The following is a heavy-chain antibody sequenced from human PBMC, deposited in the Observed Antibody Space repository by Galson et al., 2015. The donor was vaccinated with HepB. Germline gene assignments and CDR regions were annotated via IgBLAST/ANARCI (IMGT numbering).Heavy chain of an antibody. CDR3: ARSIIGAGAKPYYFDY. CDR2: IYSGDNT. D-gene: IGHD1-26*01. CDR1: GFTVSGNY. Sequence: SLRLSCAPSGFTVSGNYMSWVRQAPGKGLEWVSVIYSGDNTYYTDSVKGRFTISRDNSKNTVYLQMNSLRAEDTAVYYCARSIIGAGAKPYYFDYWGQGTLVTVSS. J-gene: IGHJ4*02. V-gene: IGHV3-66*02.